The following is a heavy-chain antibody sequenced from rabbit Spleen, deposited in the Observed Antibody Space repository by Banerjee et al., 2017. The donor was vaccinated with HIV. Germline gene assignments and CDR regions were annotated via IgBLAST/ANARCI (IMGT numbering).Heavy chain of an antibody. D-gene: IGHD6-1*01. J-gene: IGHJ4*01. CDR3: VREAGYGGYGDANL. CDR2: IDPVFGST. CDR1: GFTIGSWY. Sequence: HLKETGGGLVQPGGSLTLSCKASGFTIGSWYMTWVRQAPGKGLEWIGYIDPVFGSTYYANWVNGRFTISSHNAQNTLYLELNSLTVADTATYFCVREAGYGGYGDANLWGPGTLVTVS. V-gene: IGHV1S7*01.